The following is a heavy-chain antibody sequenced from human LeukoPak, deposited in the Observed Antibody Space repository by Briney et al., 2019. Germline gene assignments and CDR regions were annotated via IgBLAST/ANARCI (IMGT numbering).Heavy chain of an antibody. V-gene: IGHV4-39*01. CDR1: GGSISSSSYY. D-gene: IGHD5-18*01. J-gene: IGHJ4*02. CDR2: IYYSGST. CDR3: ARHSAAMAFDY. Sequence: PSETLSLTCTVSGGSISSSSYYWGWIRQPPGKGLEWIGSIYYSGSTYYNPSLKSRVTISVDTSKNQFSLKLSSVTAADTAVYYCARHSAAMAFDYWGQGTLVTVSS.